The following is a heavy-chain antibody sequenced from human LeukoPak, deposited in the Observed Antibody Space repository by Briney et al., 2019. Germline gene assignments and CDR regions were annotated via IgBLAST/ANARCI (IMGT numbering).Heavy chain of an antibody. CDR3: ARGVRVRGVMSGAGKRSYYFDY. Sequence: ASVKVSCKASGYTFTSYDINWVRQAPGQGLEWMGWMNPNSGNTGYAQKFQGRVTITRNTSISTAYMELSSLRSEDTAVYYCARGVRVRGVMSGAGKRSYYFDYWGQGTLVTVSS. CDR2: MNPNSGNT. V-gene: IGHV1-8*03. CDR1: GYTFTSYD. D-gene: IGHD3-10*01. J-gene: IGHJ4*02.